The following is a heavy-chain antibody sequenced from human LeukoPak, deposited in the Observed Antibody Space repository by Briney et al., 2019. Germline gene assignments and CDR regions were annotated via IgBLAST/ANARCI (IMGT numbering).Heavy chain of an antibody. CDR1: GFTFDDYG. D-gene: IGHD3-10*01. CDR3: ARARGSGGSGSYSFFDC. J-gene: IGHJ4*02. V-gene: IGHV3-20*04. Sequence: PGGSLRLPCAASGFTFDDYGMSWVRQAPGKGLEWVSGINWNGGSTGYADSVKGRFTISRDNAKNSLYLQMNSLRAEDTALYYCARARGSGGSGSYSFFDCWGQGTLVTVSS. CDR2: INWNGGST.